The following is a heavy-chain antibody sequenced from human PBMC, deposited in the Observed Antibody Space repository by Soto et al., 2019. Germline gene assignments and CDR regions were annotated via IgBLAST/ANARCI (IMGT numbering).Heavy chain of an antibody. CDR3: ARVGSRSYYKEYYYSGMDV. V-gene: IGHV4-39*01. D-gene: IGHD3-10*01. CDR1: GGSSRGSSYY. J-gene: IGHJ6*02. CDR2: IYYSGSS. Sequence: PSETLSLTDTVSGGSSRGSSYYWGWMRQPPGKGLEWIGSIYYSGSSYYNTSLKSRVTISVETSKNQFSLKTGSVTAAATAVYYCARVGSRSYYKEYYYSGMDVWGPGTTVT.